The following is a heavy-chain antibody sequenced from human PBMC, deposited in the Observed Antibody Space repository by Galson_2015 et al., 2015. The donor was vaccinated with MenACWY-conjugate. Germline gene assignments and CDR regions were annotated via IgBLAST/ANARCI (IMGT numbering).Heavy chain of an antibody. D-gene: IGHD3-22*01. CDR2: ISASGGDI. Sequence: SLRLSCAASGFTFSKCAMSWVRQAPGKGLEWVSGISASGGDIDYADSVKGRFTISRDNSKNTVYLQMNSLRAEDTAVYHCAKGANYYDSSGKRYDALDISGQGTMVTVSS. V-gene: IGHV3-23*01. CDR3: AKGANYYDSSGKRYDALDI. J-gene: IGHJ3*02. CDR1: GFTFSKCA.